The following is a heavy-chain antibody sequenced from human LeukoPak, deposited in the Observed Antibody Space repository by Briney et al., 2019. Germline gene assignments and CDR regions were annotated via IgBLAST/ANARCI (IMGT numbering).Heavy chain of an antibody. D-gene: IGHD6-13*01. CDR1: GGSFSGYY. V-gene: IGHV4-59*01. CDR2: IYYSGST. CDR3: ASTSRGSSWYNPIDY. J-gene: IGHJ4*02. Sequence: SETLSLTCAVYGGSFSGYYWSWIRQPPGKGLEWIGYIYYSGSTNYNPSLKSRVTISVDTSKDQFSLKLSSVTAADTAVYYCASTSRGSSWYNPIDYWGQGTLVTVSS.